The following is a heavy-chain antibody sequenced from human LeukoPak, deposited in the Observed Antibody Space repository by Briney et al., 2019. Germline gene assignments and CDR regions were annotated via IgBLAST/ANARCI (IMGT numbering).Heavy chain of an antibody. CDR2: IYYSGST. J-gene: IGHJ4*02. CDR1: GGSISSYY. Sequence: SETLSLTCTVSGGSISSYYWSWLRQPPGKGLEWIGYIYYSGSTNYNPSLKSRVTISVDTSKNQFSLKLSSVTAADTAVYYCARANKPYSNYDYWGQGTLVTVSS. D-gene: IGHD4-11*01. CDR3: ARANKPYSNYDY. V-gene: IGHV4-59*01.